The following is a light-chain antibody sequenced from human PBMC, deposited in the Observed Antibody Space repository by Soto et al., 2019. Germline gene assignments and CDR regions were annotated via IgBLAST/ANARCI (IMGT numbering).Light chain of an antibody. CDR2: EVI. CDR3: CSYAGSSTLL. CDR1: SSDITTYNY. Sequence: QSALTQPASVSGSPGQSITISCTAISSDITTYNYVSWYQHHPGKAPKLIIYEVINRPSGVSSRFSGSKSGNTASLTISGLQAEDEADYFCCSYAGSSTLLFGGGTKLTVL. V-gene: IGLV2-23*02. J-gene: IGLJ3*02.